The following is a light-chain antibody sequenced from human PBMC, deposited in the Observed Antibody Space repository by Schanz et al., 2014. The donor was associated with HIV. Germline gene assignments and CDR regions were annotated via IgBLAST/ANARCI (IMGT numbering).Light chain of an antibody. J-gene: IGLJ3*02. CDR2: GSS. CDR3: QSFDSSLNGVV. V-gene: IGLV1-40*01. Sequence: QSVLTQPPSVSGAPGQRVTISCTGSSSNIGANYDAHWYQQLPGTAPKVLVYGSSNRPSGVPARFSGSKSASSASLAISGLQAEDEADYFCQSFDSSLNGVVFGGGTKLTVL. CDR1: SSNIGANYD.